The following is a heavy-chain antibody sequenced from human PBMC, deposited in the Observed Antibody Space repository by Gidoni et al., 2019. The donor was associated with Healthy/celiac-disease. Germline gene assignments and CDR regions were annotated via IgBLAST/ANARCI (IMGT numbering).Heavy chain of an antibody. V-gene: IGHV4-59*01. CDR2: FYYSGST. Sequence: QVQLQESGPGLVKPSETLSLTCPVPGGSISSYFLSWIRQPPGKGLEWIGYFYYSGSTNYNPSLKSRVTMSVDTSKNQFSLKLSSVTAADTAVYYCARDLPRPNFYYYGMDVWGQGTTVTVSS. CDR3: ARDLPRPNFYYYGMDV. J-gene: IGHJ6*02. CDR1: GGSISSYF.